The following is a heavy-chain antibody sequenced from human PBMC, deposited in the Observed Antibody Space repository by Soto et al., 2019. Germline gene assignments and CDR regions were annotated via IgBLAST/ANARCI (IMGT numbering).Heavy chain of an antibody. CDR1: GFTFSNAW. V-gene: IGHV3-74*01. J-gene: IGHJ2*01. CDR2: INSDGSST. D-gene: IGHD6-13*01. CDR3: ATGMGLSAAGGL. Sequence: GGSLRLSCAASGFTFSNAWMNWVRQAPGKGLVWVSRINSDGSSTSYADSVKGRFTISRDNAKNTLYLQMNSLRAEDTAVYYCATGMGLSAAGGLWGRGTLVTVSS.